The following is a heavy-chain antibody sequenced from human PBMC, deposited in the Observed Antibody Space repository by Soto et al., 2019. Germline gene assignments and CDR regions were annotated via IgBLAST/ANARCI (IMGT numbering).Heavy chain of an antibody. J-gene: IGHJ5*01. V-gene: IGHV4-34*01. CDR2: INHSGST. D-gene: IGHD2-8*01. CDR3: VRLIGNSWLDS. Sequence: SETLSLTCAVYGGSFSGYYWSWIRQPPGKGLEWIGEINHSGSTNYNPSLKSRVTISVDTSKNQVSLHLNSVTPDDTAVYYCVRLIGNSWLDSWGQGTLVTVSS. CDR1: GGSFSGYY.